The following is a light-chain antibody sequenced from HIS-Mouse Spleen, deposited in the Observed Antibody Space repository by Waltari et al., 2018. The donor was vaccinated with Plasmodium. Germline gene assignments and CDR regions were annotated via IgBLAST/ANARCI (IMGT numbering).Light chain of an antibody. J-gene: IGLJ2*01. Sequence: QSALTQPPSASGSPGQSVTISCTGTSSDVGGYPYVSWYQQHPGKAPKLMIYEVSKRPSGVPDRFSGSKSGNTASLTVSGLQAEDEADYYCSSYAGSNNLVFGGGTKLTVL. CDR2: EVS. V-gene: IGLV2-8*01. CDR3: SSYAGSNNLV. CDR1: SSDVGGYPY.